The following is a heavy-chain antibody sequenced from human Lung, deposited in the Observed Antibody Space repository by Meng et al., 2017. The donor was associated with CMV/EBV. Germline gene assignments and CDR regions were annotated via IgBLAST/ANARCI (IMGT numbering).Heavy chain of an antibody. V-gene: IGHV6-1*01. CDR3: ARDYYDSGAYYYTEEYYHGLAV. CDR1: GDSVSSNSAA. Sequence: SQTLSLTCAISGDSVSSNSAAWNWIRQSPSRGLEWLGRTYYRSKWYDDYAMAVKSRITINPDTSKSQFSLQLNSVTPEDTAVYYCARDYYDSGAYYYTEEYYHGLAVWGQGTTVTVSS. D-gene: IGHD3-22*01. CDR2: TYYRSKWYD. J-gene: IGHJ6*02.